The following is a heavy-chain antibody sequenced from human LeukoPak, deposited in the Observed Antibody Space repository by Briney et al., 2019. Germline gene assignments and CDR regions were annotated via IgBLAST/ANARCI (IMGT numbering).Heavy chain of an antibody. CDR3: AKTPANYYDSSGYWSHFDY. J-gene: IGHJ4*02. Sequence: GGSLRLSCAASGFTFNSYAMSWVRQAPGKGLEWVSAISGSGGSTYYADSVKGRFTISRDNSKNTLYLQMNGLRAEDTAVYYCAKTPANYYDSSGYWSHFDYWGQGTLVTVSS. CDR1: GFTFNSYA. V-gene: IGHV3-23*01. CDR2: ISGSGGST. D-gene: IGHD3-22*01.